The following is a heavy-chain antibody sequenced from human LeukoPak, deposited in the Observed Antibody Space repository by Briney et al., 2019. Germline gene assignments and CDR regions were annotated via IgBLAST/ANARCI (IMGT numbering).Heavy chain of an antibody. CDR2: INPNSGGT. Sequence: ASAKVSCKASGYTFTGYYMHWVRQAPGQGLEWMGWINPNSGGTNYAQKFQGRVTMTRDTSISTAYMELSRLRSDDTAVYYCARVTNLLGYCSSTSCYATGGWFDPWGQGTLVTVSS. J-gene: IGHJ5*02. CDR3: ARVTNLLGYCSSTSCYATGGWFDP. D-gene: IGHD2-2*01. V-gene: IGHV1-2*02. CDR1: GYTFTGYY.